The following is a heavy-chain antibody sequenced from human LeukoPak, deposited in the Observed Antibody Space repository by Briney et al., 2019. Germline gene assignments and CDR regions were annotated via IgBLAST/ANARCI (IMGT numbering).Heavy chain of an antibody. V-gene: IGHV4-59*08. CDR1: GGSISSYY. Sequence: SETLSLTCTVSGGSISSYYWSWIRQPPGKGLEWIGYIYYSGSTNYNPSLKSRVTISVDTSKNQFSLTLSSVTAAHTAVYYCARQKSRAFDIWGQGTIVTVSS. J-gene: IGHJ3*02. CDR2: IYYSGST. CDR3: ARQKSRAFDI.